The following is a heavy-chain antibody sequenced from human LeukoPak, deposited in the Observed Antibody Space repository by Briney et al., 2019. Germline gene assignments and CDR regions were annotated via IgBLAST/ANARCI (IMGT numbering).Heavy chain of an antibody. Sequence: GASVKVSCKASGYTFTGYGISWVRQAPGQGLEWMGWISAYNGNTNYPQEFQGRVTMTTDTATSTAYMELRSLRSDDTAVYYCGRDPPVTLQSYYYYMDVWGKGTTVTVS. V-gene: IGHV1-18*01. CDR1: GYTFTGYG. J-gene: IGHJ6*03. CDR2: ISAYNGNT. CDR3: GRDPPVTLQSYYYYMDV. D-gene: IGHD5-24*01.